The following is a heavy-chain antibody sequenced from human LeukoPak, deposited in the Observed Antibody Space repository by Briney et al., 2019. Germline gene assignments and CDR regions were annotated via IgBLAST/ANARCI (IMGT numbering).Heavy chain of an antibody. D-gene: IGHD3-16*02. Sequence: GASVKVSCKASGYTFTGYYLHWVRQAPGQGLEWMGWINPNSGGTKYAQKFQGRVTMTRDTSISTAYMELNRLRSDDTAVYYCAREFVNVWGSYRYLGYWGQGTLVTVSS. CDR3: AREFVNVWGSYRYLGY. CDR1: GYTFTGYY. J-gene: IGHJ4*02. CDR2: INPNSGGT. V-gene: IGHV1-2*02.